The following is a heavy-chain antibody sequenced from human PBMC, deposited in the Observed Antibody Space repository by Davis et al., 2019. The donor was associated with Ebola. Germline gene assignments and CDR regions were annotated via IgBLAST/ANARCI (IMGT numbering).Heavy chain of an antibody. D-gene: IGHD3-22*01. Sequence: GESLKISCAASGFTFTNAWMTWVRQAPGKGLEWVSSISGSGDSTSYADSVKGRFTMSRDNSGNTLYLQMNSLRVEDTAVYYCAKGDRTPLYYDTSDDYWGQGTLVTVSS. V-gene: IGHV3-23*01. CDR3: AKGDRTPLYYDTSDDY. J-gene: IGHJ4*02. CDR1: GFTFTNAW. CDR2: ISGSGDST.